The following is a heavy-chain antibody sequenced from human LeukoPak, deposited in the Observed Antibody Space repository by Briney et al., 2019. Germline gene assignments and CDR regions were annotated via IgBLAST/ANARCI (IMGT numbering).Heavy chain of an antibody. V-gene: IGHV4-34*01. J-gene: IGHJ4*02. CDR2: INHSGYT. CDR1: GESFSGYF. Sequence: PSETLSLTCAVYGESFSGYFWSWIRQPPGKGLEWIGEINHSGYTNYNPSLKSRVTISVDTSKKQFSLRLNSVTAADTAVYYCAKDPTHYRVWDYYETIGLSYWGQGTLVTVSS. CDR3: AKDPTHYRVWDYYETIGLSY. D-gene: IGHD3-22*01.